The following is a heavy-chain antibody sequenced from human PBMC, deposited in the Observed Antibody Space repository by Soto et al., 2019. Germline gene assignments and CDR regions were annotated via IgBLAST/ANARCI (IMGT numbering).Heavy chain of an antibody. V-gene: IGHV4-30-2*01. CDR3: ARGIAPSGFDY. Sequence: SETLSLTCTVSGGSISSGGYYWSWIRQHPGKGLEWIGYIYHSGSTYYNPSLKSRVTISVDRSKNQFSLKLSSVTAADTAVYYCARGIAPSGFDYWGQGTLVTVSS. J-gene: IGHJ4*02. CDR2: IYHSGST. D-gene: IGHD2-15*01. CDR1: GGSISSGGYY.